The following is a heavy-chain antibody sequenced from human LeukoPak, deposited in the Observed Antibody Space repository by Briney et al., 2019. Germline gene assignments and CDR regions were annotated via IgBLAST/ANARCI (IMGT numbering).Heavy chain of an antibody. V-gene: IGHV4-34*01. D-gene: IGHD6-19*01. J-gene: IGHJ5*02. CDR2: INHSGST. CDR1: GFTFSDYY. CDR3: ARGWRRSSGWYGGYNWFDP. Sequence: KPGGSLRLSCAASGFTFSDYYMSWIRQPPGKGLEWIGEINHSGSTNYNPSLKSRVTISVDTSKNQFSLKLSSVTAADTAVYYCARGWRRSSGWYGGYNWFDPWGQGTLVTVSS.